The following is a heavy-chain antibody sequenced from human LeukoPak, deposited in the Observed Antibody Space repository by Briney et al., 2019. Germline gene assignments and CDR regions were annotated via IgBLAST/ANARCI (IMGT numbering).Heavy chain of an antibody. Sequence: ASVKVSCKASGGTFSSYAISWVRQAPGQGLEWMGGIIPIFGTANYAQKFQGRVTITADKSTSTAYMELSSLRSEDTAVYYCARTTAMVTSALDYWGQGTLVTVSS. CDR1: GGTFSSYA. D-gene: IGHD5-18*01. CDR3: ARTTAMVTSALDY. J-gene: IGHJ4*02. CDR2: IIPIFGTA. V-gene: IGHV1-69*06.